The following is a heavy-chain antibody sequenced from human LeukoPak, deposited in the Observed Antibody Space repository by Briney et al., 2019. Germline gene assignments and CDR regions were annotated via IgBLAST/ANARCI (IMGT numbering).Heavy chain of an antibody. CDR2: MNPNSGNT. CDR3: ARNYDILTGYLEGVLDY. D-gene: IGHD3-9*01. CDR1: GYTFTSYD. Sequence: ASVKVSCKASGYTFTSYDINWVRQATGQGLEWMGWMNPNSGNTGYAQKFQGRVTMTRDTSTSTVYMELSSLRSEDTAVYYCARNYDILTGYLEGVLDYWGQGTLVTVSS. J-gene: IGHJ4*02. V-gene: IGHV1-8*01.